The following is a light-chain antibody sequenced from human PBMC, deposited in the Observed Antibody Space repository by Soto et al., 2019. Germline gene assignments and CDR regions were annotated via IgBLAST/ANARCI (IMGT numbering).Light chain of an antibody. Sequence: QAVVTQPPSVSGTPGQRVTISCSGSSSNIGINPVNWYQQLPGTAPTLLIYGNNQRPSGVPDRFSGSKSGTSASLAISALHAEYEADYYCAAWDTILNAHLLFGGGTKVTV. V-gene: IGLV1-44*01. CDR2: GNN. CDR3: AAWDTILNAHLL. J-gene: IGLJ2*01. CDR1: SSNIGINP.